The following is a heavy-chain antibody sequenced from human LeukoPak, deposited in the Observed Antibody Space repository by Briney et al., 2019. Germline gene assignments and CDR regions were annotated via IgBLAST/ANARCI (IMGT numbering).Heavy chain of an antibody. CDR3: ARASVYCSGGSCYSHGFDY. V-gene: IGHV3-21*01. Sequence: GGSLRLSCAASGFTFSSYSINWVRQAPGKGLEWVSCISTSSDYIYYAASVKGRFTISRDNSKNTLFLQMSSLRAEDTAVYYCARASVYCSGGSCYSHGFDYWGQGTLVTVSS. CDR2: ISTSSDYI. CDR1: GFTFSSYS. J-gene: IGHJ4*02. D-gene: IGHD2-15*01.